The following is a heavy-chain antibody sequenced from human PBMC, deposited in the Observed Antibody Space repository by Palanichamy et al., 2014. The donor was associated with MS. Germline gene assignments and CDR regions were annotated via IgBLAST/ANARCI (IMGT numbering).Heavy chain of an antibody. J-gene: IGHJ6*02. CDR2: VDSGKGKT. D-gene: IGHD1-1*01. CDR3: ARTTNRDFYYGMDV. Sequence: QVHLLQSGAEVKKPGASVKVSCKASGYNFTSDAMHWVRQAPGQRLEWVGWVDSGKGKTKYSQRFQGRLTITWDTSATTVYMDLSSLRSEDTAVYYCARTTNRDFYYGMDVWGQGTTVTVSS. V-gene: IGHV1-3*01. CDR1: GYNFTSDA.